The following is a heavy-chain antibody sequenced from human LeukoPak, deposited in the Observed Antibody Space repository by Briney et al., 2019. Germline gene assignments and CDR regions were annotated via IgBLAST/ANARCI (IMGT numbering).Heavy chain of an antibody. CDR2: ISPNSGGT. D-gene: IGHD7-27*01. CDR1: GYTFSGFY. Sequence: ASVRVSCKPSGYTFSGFYIHWVRQAPGQGLEGMGWISPNSGGTDYAQRFQGRVTMTRDTSISTAYMELSSLRSDDTAVYYYAIQPWGSGNNWYFDLWGRGTLVTVSS. CDR3: AIQPWGSGNNWYFDL. V-gene: IGHV1-2*02. J-gene: IGHJ2*01.